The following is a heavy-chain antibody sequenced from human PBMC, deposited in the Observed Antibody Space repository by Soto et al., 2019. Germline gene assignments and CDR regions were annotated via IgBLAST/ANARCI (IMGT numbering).Heavy chain of an antibody. CDR2: IYHSGST. V-gene: IGHV4-30-2*01. J-gene: IGHJ6*02. CDR3: ARGGGCSSPSCYLSAYYYYYGMDV. Sequence: PSETLSLTCAVSGGSISSGGYSWSWIRQPPGKGLEWIGYIYHSGSTYYNPSLKSRVTISVDRSKNQFSLKLSSVTAADTAVYYCARGGGCSSPSCYLSAYYYYYGMDVWGQGTTVTVSS. D-gene: IGHD2-2*01. CDR1: GGSISSGGYS.